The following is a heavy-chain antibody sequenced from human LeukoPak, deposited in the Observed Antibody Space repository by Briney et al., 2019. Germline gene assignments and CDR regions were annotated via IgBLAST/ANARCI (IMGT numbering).Heavy chain of an antibody. V-gene: IGHV1-8*01. J-gene: IGHJ6*03. CDR1: GYTFTSYD. CDR3: ARVGVDWNEVYYMDV. CDR2: MNPNSGNT. Sequence: ASVKVSCKASGYTFTSYDINWVRQAPGQGLEWMGWMNPNSGNTGYAQKFQGRVTMTRNTSISTAYMELSSLRSEDTAVYYCARVGVDWNEVYYMDVWGKGTTVTVSS. D-gene: IGHD1-1*01.